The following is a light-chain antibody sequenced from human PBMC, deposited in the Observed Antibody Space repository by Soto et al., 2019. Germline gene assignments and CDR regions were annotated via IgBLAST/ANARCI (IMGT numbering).Light chain of an antibody. CDR2: GAS. Sequence: EIVRTQSPATMSVSPGERATLSCRASQSVSSNLAWYQQKPGQAPRLLIYGASTRATGIPARFSGSGSGTDSTLPISSPHFEDFAVYCGQQYNNWPPWTFGQGTKV. J-gene: IGKJ1*01. V-gene: IGKV3-15*01. CDR3: QQYNNWPPWT. CDR1: QSVSSN.